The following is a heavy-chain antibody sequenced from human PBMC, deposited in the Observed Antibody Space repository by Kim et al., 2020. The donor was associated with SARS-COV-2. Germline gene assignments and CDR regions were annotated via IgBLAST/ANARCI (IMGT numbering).Heavy chain of an antibody. V-gene: IGHV1-2*02. CDR3: ARVMVRGVNSPGLGY. CDR2: INPNSGGT. Sequence: ASVKVSCKASGYTFTGYYMHWVRQAPGQGLEWMGWINPNSGGTNYAQKFQGRVTMTRDTSISTAYMELSRLRSDDTAVYYCARVMVRGVNSPGLGYWGQGTLVTVSS. CDR1: GYTFTGYY. J-gene: IGHJ4*02. D-gene: IGHD3-10*01.